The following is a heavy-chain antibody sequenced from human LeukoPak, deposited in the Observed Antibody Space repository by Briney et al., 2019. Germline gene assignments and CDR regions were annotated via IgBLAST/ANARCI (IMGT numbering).Heavy chain of an antibody. D-gene: IGHD6-19*01. Sequence: SETLSLTRTVSVGSVSRGSYYASWTRQPRGGGVEWGVYIYYSGSTNSNPSLKGRVTQSVDTPKSQYSLKLSSLTAADTAVYYCARDWQYSSGWIYYYYMDVWGKGTTVTVSS. CDR1: VGSVSRGSYY. J-gene: IGHJ6*03. V-gene: IGHV4-61*01. CDR3: ARDWQYSSGWIYYYYMDV. CDR2: IYYSGST.